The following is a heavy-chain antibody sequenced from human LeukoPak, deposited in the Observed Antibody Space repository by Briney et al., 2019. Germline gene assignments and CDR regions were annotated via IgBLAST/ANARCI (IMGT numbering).Heavy chain of an antibody. CDR3: ARLTYYDFWSGYSRAGGYYFDY. J-gene: IGHJ4*02. D-gene: IGHD3-3*01. CDR2: ISAYNGDT. CDR1: GYTFTSYG. V-gene: IGHV1-18*01. Sequence: ASVKVSCKASGYTFTSYGISWVRQAPGQGLEWMGWISAYNGDTNYAQKLQGRVTMTTDTSTSTAYMELRSLRSDDTAVYYCARLTYYDFWSGYSRAGGYYFDYWGQGTLVTVSS.